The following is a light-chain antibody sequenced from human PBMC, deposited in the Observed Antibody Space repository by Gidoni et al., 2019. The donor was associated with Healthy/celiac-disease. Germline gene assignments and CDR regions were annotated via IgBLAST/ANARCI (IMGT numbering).Light chain of an antibody. V-gene: IGKV1-39*01. CDR3: QQSYSTPIT. J-gene: IGKJ5*01. CDR1: QSISSY. CDR2: AAS. Sequence: DIQLPQSPSSLSASVGDRVTITCRASQSISSYLNWYQQKPGKAPKLLIYAASSLPSGVPSRFSGSGSGTDFTLTISSLQPEDFATYYCQQSYSTPITFGQXTRLEIK.